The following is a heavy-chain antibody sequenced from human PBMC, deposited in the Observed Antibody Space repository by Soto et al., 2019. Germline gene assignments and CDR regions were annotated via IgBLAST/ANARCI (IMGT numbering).Heavy chain of an antibody. CDR2: IKSKTDGGTT. Sequence: PGGALRLSCAASGFTFRNAWMSWVRQSPGKGLEWVGRIKSKTDGGTTDYAAPVKGRFTISRDDSKNTLYLQMNSLKTEDTAVYYCTTASNYGDDYWGQGTLVTVSS. J-gene: IGHJ4*02. V-gene: IGHV3-15*01. CDR3: TTASNYGDDY. CDR1: GFTFRNAW. D-gene: IGHD4-17*01.